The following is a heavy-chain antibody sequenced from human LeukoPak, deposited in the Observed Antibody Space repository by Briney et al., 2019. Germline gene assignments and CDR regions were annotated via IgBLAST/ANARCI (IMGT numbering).Heavy chain of an antibody. Sequence: KPGGSLSLSCAASGFTFNHAWMSWVRQAPGKGLEWVGRIKSKTNGGTTDYAAPVKGRFTISRDDSKNTLYLQINSLKTEDTAVDYCTWVGPRYYFDYWGQGTLVTVSS. J-gene: IGHJ4*02. V-gene: IGHV3-15*01. CDR3: TWVGPRYYFDY. D-gene: IGHD1-26*01. CDR2: IKSKTNGGTT. CDR1: GFTFNHAW.